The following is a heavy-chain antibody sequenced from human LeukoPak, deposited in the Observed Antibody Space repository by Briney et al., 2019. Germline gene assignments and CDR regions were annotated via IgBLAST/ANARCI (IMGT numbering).Heavy chain of an antibody. CDR1: GGTFSSYA. D-gene: IGHD5-18*01. J-gene: IGHJ5*02. CDR2: ISGYNGNT. V-gene: IGHV1-18*01. Sequence: ASVKVSCKASGGTFSSYAISWVRQAPGQGLECMGCISGYNGNTNYAQKFQGRVSMTTDTSTSTAYMELRSLRSDDTAVYFCARVSPNRRISYGYQNWFDPWGQGTLVSVSS. CDR3: ARVSPNRRISYGYQNWFDP.